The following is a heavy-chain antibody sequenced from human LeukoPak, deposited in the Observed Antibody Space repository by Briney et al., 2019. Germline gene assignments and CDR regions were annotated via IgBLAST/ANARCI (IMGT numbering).Heavy chain of an antibody. Sequence: ASVKVSCKASGYTFSSNAINWVRQAPGQGLEWMGWIDTNTGNPTYAQGFTGQFVFSLDTSVSTAYLQISSLKAEDTAEYFCARGYDSSGYFSDWGQGTLVTVSS. CDR2: IDTNTGNP. D-gene: IGHD3-22*01. J-gene: IGHJ4*02. CDR3: ARGYDSSGYFSD. CDR1: GYTFSSNA. V-gene: IGHV7-4-1*02.